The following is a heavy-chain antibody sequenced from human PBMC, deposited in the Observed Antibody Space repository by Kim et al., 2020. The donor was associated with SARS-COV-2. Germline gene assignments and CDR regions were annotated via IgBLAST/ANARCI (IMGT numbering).Heavy chain of an antibody. J-gene: IGHJ4*02. CDR3: LKGGWGWIWDY. CDR1: GFTFFGHA. D-gene: IGHD2-21*01. Sequence: GGSLRLSCTTSGFTFFGHAMSWVRQAPGKGLECVSSIDGSDGTTYYVDSVKGRFSISRDDSRNTLYLQMSALRADDTAAYYCLKGGWGWIWDYWGQGTLVTVSS. V-gene: IGHV3-23*01. CDR2: IDGSDGTT.